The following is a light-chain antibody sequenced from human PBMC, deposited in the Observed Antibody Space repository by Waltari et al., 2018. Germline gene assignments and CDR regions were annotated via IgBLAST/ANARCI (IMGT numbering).Light chain of an antibody. CDR3: QQIYSTPQT. J-gene: IGKJ1*01. CDR1: RSISSY. Sequence: QSPSSLSASVGDRVTITCRASRSISSYLNWFQQKPGKAPKLLIYAAASLQSGVPLRFSGSGSGTDFTLTISSLQPEDFATYYCQQIYSTPQTFGQGTKVEIK. CDR2: AAA. V-gene: IGKV1-39*01.